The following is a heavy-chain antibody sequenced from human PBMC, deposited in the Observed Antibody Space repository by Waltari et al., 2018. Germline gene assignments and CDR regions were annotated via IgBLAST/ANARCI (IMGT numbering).Heavy chain of an antibody. CDR1: GGSFSGYC. Sequence: QVQLQQWGAGLLKPSETLSLTCAVYGGSFSGYCWSWIRQPPGKVLEWIGSIYYSGSTDYNPARKVRVTRAVDKAKNQFALKLSSVTAADTAVYYCASTRSTRTKGDAFDIWGQGTMVTVSS. J-gene: IGHJ3*02. V-gene: IGHV4-34*01. D-gene: IGHD2-2*01. CDR3: ASTRSTRTKGDAFDI. CDR2: IYYSGST.